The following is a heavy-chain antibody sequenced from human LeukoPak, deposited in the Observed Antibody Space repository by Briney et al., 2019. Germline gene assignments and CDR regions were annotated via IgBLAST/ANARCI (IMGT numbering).Heavy chain of an antibody. V-gene: IGHV1-18*01. CDR3: ARVGQDCRDTRCTWSDWLDP. CDR2: ISGYNDNP. CDR1: GYTFTRFG. D-gene: IGHD2-2*01. J-gene: IGHJ5*02. Sequence: GASVKVSCKASGYTFTRFGISWVRQAPGQGLEWMGWISGYNDNPHYVQNFQGRVTMTTDTSSSTAYMELRSLGSDDTAVYYCARVGQDCRDTRCTWSDWLDPWGQGTLVTVSS.